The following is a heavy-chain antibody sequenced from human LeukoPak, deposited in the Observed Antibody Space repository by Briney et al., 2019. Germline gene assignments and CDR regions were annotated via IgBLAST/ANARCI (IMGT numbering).Heavy chain of an antibody. CDR3: AREHAPDYGDYYFDY. CDR1: GFTFGDHA. J-gene: IGHJ4*02. V-gene: IGHV3-49*04. CDR2: IRSKAYGGTT. Sequence: PGRSLRLSCITSGFTFGDHAMSWVRQTPAKGLEWVGFIRSKAYGGTTEYAASVKGRFTISRNDSKSIAYLQMNSLRAEDTAVYYCAREHAPDYGDYYFDYWGQGTLVTVSS. D-gene: IGHD4-17*01.